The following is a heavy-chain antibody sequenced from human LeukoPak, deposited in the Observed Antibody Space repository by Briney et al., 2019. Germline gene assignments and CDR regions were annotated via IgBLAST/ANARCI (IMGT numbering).Heavy chain of an antibody. V-gene: IGHV4-39*01. CDR2: IYYSGST. CDR3: ARQGGRVFGVVIISNWFDP. D-gene: IGHD3-3*01. J-gene: IGHJ5*02. Sequence: PSETLSLTCTVSGGSIGSSSYYWGWVRQPPGRGVEWVGSIYYSGSTYYNPSLKSRVTISVDTSKNQFSLKLSSVTAADTAVYYCARQGGRVFGVVIISNWFDPWGQGTLVTVSS. CDR1: GGSIGSSSYY.